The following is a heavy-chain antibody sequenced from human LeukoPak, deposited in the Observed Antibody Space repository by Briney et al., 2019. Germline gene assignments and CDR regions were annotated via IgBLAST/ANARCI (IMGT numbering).Heavy chain of an antibody. CDR3: ARWVAVAGLFGD. V-gene: IGHV3-7*01. Sequence: AGGSLRLSCGASGFTFSSYWMSWVRQAPGKGLEWVANIKQDGSEKYYVDSVKGRFTISRDNAKNSLYLQMNSLRAEDTAVYYCARWVAVAGLFGDWGQGTLVTVSS. CDR1: GFTFSSYW. CDR2: IKQDGSEK. J-gene: IGHJ4*02. D-gene: IGHD6-19*01.